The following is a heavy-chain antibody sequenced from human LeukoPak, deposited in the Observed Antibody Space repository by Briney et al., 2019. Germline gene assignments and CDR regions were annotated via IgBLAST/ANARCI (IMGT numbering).Heavy chain of an antibody. CDR2: INPNSGGT. Sequence: ASVKVSCKASGYTFTGYYMHWVRQAPGQGLEWMGWINPNSGGTNYAQKFQGRVTMTRDTSISTAYMELSRLRSDDTAVYYCARSIAVAGPLGDWGQGTLVTVSS. V-gene: IGHV1-2*02. CDR3: ARSIAVAGPLGD. D-gene: IGHD6-19*01. CDR1: GYTFTGYY. J-gene: IGHJ4*02.